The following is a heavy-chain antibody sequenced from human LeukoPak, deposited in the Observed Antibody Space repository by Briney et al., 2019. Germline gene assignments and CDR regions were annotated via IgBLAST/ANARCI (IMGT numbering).Heavy chain of an antibody. J-gene: IGHJ6*02. CDR1: GFTFSDYY. D-gene: IGHD5-12*01. CDR2: ISSSGSTI. Sequence: GGSLRLSCAASGFTFSDYYMSWIRQAPGKGLEWVSYISSSGSTIYYADSVKGRFTISRDNAKNSPYLQMNSLRAEDTAVYYCARSAGGYEDYYYYYGMDVWGQGTTVTVSS. CDR3: ARSAGGYEDYYYYYGMDV. V-gene: IGHV3-11*01.